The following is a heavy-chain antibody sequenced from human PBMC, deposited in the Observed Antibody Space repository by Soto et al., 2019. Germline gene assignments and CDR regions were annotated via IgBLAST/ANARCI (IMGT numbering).Heavy chain of an antibody. Sequence: SETLSLTCTVSGGSISSGDYYWSWIRQPPGKGLEWIGYIYYSGSTYYNPSLKSRVTISVDTSKNQFSLKLSSVTAADTAVYYCARRTMVREFGYWPQATLFPVSS. CDR2: IYYSGST. J-gene: IGHJ4*01. CDR1: GGSISSGDYY. V-gene: IGHV4-30-4*01. D-gene: IGHD3-10*01. CDR3: ARRTMVREFGY.